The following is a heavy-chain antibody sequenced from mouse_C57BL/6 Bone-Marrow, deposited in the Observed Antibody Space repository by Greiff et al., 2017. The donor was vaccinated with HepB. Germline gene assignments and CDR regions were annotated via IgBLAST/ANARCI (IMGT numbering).Heavy chain of an antibody. CDR3: AIYDGYPFAY. CDR1: GYAFTNYL. CDR2: INPGSGGT. J-gene: IGHJ3*01. V-gene: IGHV1-54*01. Sequence: QVQLQQSGAELVRPGTSVKVSCKASGYAFTNYLIEWVKQRPGQGLEWIGVINPGSGGTNYNEKFKGKATLTADKSSSTAYMQLSSLTSEDSAVYFGAIYDGYPFAYWGQGALVTVSA. D-gene: IGHD2-3*01.